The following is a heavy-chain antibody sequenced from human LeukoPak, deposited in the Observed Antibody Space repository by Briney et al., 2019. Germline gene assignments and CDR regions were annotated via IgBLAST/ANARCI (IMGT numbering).Heavy chain of an antibody. CDR3: ARHPELLWFGEPPYYFDY. V-gene: IGHV4-30-2*01. CDR2: IYHSGST. D-gene: IGHD3-10*01. Sequence: SQTLSLTCAVSGGSISSGGYSWSWIRQPPGKGLEGIGYIYHSGSTYYNPSLKSRVTISVDKSKNQFSLKLRSVTAADTAVYYCARHPELLWFGEPPYYFDYWGQGTLVTVSS. J-gene: IGHJ4*02. CDR1: GGSISSGGYS.